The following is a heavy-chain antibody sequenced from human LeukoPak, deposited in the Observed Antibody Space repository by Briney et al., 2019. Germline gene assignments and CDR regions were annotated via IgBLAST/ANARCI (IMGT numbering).Heavy chain of an antibody. D-gene: IGHD1-26*01. V-gene: IGHV1-2*06. CDR3: ARDLRELLGY. J-gene: IGHJ4*02. Sequence: ASVKVSCKASGYTFTDFHLYWVRQAPGQGLVWMGRINPHSGGTDSAQKFQGRLTMTRDTSISTAYLELSGLKSDDTAVYYCARDLRELLGYWGQGTLVTVSS. CDR1: GYTFTDFH. CDR2: INPHSGGT.